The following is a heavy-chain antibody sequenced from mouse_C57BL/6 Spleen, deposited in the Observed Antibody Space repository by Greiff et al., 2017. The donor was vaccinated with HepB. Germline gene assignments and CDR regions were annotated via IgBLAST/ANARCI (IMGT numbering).Heavy chain of an antibody. Sequence: QVQLQQPGTELVKPGASVKLSCKASGYTFTSYWMHWVKQRPGQGLEWIGNIKPSNGGTNYNEKFKSKATLTVDKSSSTAYMQLSSLTSEDSAVYYCAREGTSTVVGWYFDVWGTGTTVTVSS. CDR1: GYTFTSYW. D-gene: IGHD1-1*01. CDR3: AREGTSTVVGWYFDV. J-gene: IGHJ1*03. CDR2: IKPSNGGT. V-gene: IGHV1-53*01.